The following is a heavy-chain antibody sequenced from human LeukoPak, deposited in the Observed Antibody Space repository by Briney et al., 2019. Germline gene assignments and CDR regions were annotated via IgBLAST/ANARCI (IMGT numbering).Heavy chain of an antibody. CDR1: GFTFSSYD. CDR3: AKLVSGSYDD. D-gene: IGHD6-19*01. Sequence: GGSLRLSCAASGFTFSSYDMSWVRQAPGKGLEWVSAINGGGSTTYYADSVKGRFTISRDYSKNTLYLQMNGLRAEDTALYYCAKLVSGSYDDWGQGTLATVSS. V-gene: IGHV3-23*01. J-gene: IGHJ4*02. CDR2: INGGGSTT.